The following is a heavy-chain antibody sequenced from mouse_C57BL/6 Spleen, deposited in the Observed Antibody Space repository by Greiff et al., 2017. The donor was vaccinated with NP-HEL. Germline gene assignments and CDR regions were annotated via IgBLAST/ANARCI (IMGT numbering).Heavy chain of an antibody. CDR3: ARDYYGSSYVDYAMDY. J-gene: IGHJ4*01. Sequence: QVQLQQSGAELARPGASVKLSCKASGYTFTSYGISWVKQRTGQGLEWIGEIYPRSGNTYYNEKFKGKATLTADKSSSTAYMELRSLTSEDSAVYFCARDYYGSSYVDYAMDYWGQGTSVTVSS. D-gene: IGHD1-1*01. CDR2: IYPRSGNT. CDR1: GYTFTSYG. V-gene: IGHV1-81*01.